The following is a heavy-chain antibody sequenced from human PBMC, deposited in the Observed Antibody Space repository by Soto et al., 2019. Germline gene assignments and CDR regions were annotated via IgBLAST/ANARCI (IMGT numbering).Heavy chain of an antibody. Sequence: LGESLKISCKGSGYRFTNYWIAWVRQMPGKGLEWMGIIYPGDSDTRYSPSFQGQVTISADKSISTAYLQWSSLKASDTAMYYCARPGAPYELRSYMDVWGKGTTVTVSS. CDR1: GYRFTNYW. V-gene: IGHV5-51*01. J-gene: IGHJ6*03. CDR2: IYPGDSDT. D-gene: IGHD3-3*01. CDR3: ARPGAPYELRSYMDV.